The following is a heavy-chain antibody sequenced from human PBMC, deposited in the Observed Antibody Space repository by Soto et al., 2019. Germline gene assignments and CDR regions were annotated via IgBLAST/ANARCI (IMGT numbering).Heavy chain of an antibody. J-gene: IGHJ1*01. Sequence: EVQLVESGGGLFQPGGSLRLSCAASGFTFSSYWISWVRQAPGKGLEWVANIKPDGSEKYYVDSVRGRFTISRDNVEKSLNLQMTSLRAEDAALYYCARDEARPLGYWGQGTLVTVSS. CDR2: IKPDGSEK. CDR3: ARDEARPLGY. D-gene: IGHD6-6*01. V-gene: IGHV3-7*01. CDR1: GFTFSSYW.